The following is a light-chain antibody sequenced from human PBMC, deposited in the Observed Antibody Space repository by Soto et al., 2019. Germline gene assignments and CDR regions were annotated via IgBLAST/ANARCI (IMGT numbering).Light chain of an antibody. J-gene: IGLJ2*01. CDR1: TGAVTSGHY. V-gene: IGLV7-46*01. CDR2: DTS. Sequence: QAVVTQEPSMTVSPGGKVTLTCGSSTGAVTSGHYPYWFQQKPGQAPRTLIYDTSNKHSWTPARFSGSLLGGKAALTLSGAQPEDEAEYYCLLSYSGARLGVFGGGTKLTVL. CDR3: LLSYSGARLGV.